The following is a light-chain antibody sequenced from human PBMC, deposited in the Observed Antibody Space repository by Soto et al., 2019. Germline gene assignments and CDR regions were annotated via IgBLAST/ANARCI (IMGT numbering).Light chain of an antibody. J-gene: IGKJ1*01. CDR3: QQTYSTPTWT. Sequence: IQLTQSPSSLSASVGDRVTITCRASQRISSYLNWYQQKPGKAPNLLIWDASTLQSGVPSRFSGSGSGTDFTLTISSLQPEDFATYYCQQTYSTPTWTFGQGTKVDIK. CDR2: DAS. CDR1: QRISSY. V-gene: IGKV1-39*01.